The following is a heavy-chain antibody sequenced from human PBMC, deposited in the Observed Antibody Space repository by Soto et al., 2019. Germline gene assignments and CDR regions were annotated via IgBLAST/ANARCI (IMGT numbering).Heavy chain of an antibody. CDR1: GGSISSSSYY. J-gene: IGHJ6*03. CDR2: IYYSGST. Sequence: QLQLQESGPGLVKPSETLSLTCTVSGGSISSSSYYWGWIRQPPGKGLEWIGSIYYSGSTYYNPSLKSRVTISVDTSKNQFCLKLSSVTAADTAVYYCARRRKVVPAAMRYYYYYMDVWGKGTTVTVSS. V-gene: IGHV4-39*01. D-gene: IGHD2-2*01. CDR3: ARRRKVVPAAMRYYYYYMDV.